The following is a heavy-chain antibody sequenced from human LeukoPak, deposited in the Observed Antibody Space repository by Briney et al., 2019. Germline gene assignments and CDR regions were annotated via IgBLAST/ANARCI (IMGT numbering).Heavy chain of an antibody. D-gene: IGHD1-26*01. V-gene: IGHV1-24*01. CDR2: FDPEDGET. Sequence: ASVKVSCKVSGYTLTELSMHWVRQAPGKGLEWMGGFDPEDGETIYARKFQGRVTMTEDTSTDTAYMELSSLRSEDTAVYYCATAPTVGATTSEERWGQGTLVTVSS. CDR3: ATAPTVGATTSEER. CDR1: GYTLTELS. J-gene: IGHJ4*02.